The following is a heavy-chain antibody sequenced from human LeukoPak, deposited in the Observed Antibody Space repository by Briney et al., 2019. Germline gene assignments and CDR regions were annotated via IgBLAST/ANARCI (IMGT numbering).Heavy chain of an antibody. CDR2: ISSSSSYI. CDR1: GFTFSSYS. V-gene: IGHV3-21*01. J-gene: IGHJ3*02. Sequence: PGGSQRLSCAASGFTFSSYSMNWVRQAPGKGLEWVSSISSSSSYIYYADSVKGRFTISRDNAKNSLYLQMNSLRAEDTAVYYCARKKSHGDYARKDAFDIWGQGTMVTVSS. D-gene: IGHD4-17*01. CDR3: ARKKSHGDYARKDAFDI.